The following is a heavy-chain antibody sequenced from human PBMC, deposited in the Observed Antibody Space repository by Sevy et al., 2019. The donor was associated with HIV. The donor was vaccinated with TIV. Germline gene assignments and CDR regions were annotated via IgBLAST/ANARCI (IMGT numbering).Heavy chain of an antibody. CDR1: GFTFSDYY. Sequence: GGSLRLSCAASGFTFSDYYMSWIRQAPGKGLEWVSYISSSGSTIHYADSVKGRFTISRDNAKNSLYLQMNSLRAEDTAVYYCARVSIFGVVTVYYYYGMDVWGQGTTVTVSS. CDR3: ARVSIFGVVTVYYYYGMDV. V-gene: IGHV3-11*01. D-gene: IGHD3-3*01. J-gene: IGHJ6*02. CDR2: ISSSGSTI.